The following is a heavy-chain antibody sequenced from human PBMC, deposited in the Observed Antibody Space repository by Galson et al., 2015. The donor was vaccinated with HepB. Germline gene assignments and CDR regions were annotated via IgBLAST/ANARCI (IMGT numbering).Heavy chain of an antibody. V-gene: IGHV3-48*02. J-gene: IGHJ6*02. CDR3: ARHSGSYRYYYYYGMDV. D-gene: IGHD1-26*01. Sequence: SLRLSCAASGFTFSSYSMNWVRQAPGKGLEWVSYISSSSSTIYYADSVKGRFTISRDNAKNSLYLQMNSLRDEDTAVYYCARHSGSYRYYYYYGMDVWGQGTTVTVSS. CDR2: ISSSSSTI. CDR1: GFTFSSYS.